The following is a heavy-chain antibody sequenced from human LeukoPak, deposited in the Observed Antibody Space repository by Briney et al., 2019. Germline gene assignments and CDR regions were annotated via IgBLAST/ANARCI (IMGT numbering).Heavy chain of an antibody. CDR1: GGSFSGYY. D-gene: IGHD2/OR15-2a*01. J-gene: IGHJ6*04. Sequence: SETLSLTCAVYGGSFSGYYWSWIRQPPGKGLEWIGDINHSGSTNYNPSLKSRVTISVDTSKNQFSLKLSSVTAADTAVYYCRSGRVLGGNNYYDRMDVWGKGTTVTVSS. CDR2: INHSGST. CDR3: RSGRVLGGNNYYDRMDV. V-gene: IGHV4-34*01.